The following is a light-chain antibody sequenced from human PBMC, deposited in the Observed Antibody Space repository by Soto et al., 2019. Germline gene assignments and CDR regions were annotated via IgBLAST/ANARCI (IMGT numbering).Light chain of an antibody. Sequence: DLQMTQSPSSLSASVGDRVTITCQASQDISNYLNWYQQKPGKAPKLLIYDASNLETGVPSRFSGSGSGTDFTFTISSLQPEDIATYYCQQYDKLFGPGTKVDIK. CDR1: QDISNY. CDR2: DAS. CDR3: QQYDKL. J-gene: IGKJ3*01. V-gene: IGKV1-33*01.